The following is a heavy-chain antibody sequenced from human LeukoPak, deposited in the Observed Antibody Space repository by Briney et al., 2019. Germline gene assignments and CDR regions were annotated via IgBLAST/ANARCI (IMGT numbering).Heavy chain of an antibody. V-gene: IGHV4-59*01. CDR2: MYNSGST. CDR1: GGSISGSY. Sequence: PSETLSLTCTVSGGSISGSYCSWIRQPPGKGLEWIAYMYNSGSTNYNPSLKRRVTISIDTSKNQFSLKLSSLTAADTAIYYCARGIESYGDYGYWGQGILVTVSS. CDR3: ARGIESYGDYGY. J-gene: IGHJ4*02. D-gene: IGHD4-17*01.